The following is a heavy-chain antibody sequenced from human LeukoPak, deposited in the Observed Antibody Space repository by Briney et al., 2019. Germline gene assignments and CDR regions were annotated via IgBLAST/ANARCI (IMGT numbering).Heavy chain of an antibody. D-gene: IGHD4-17*01. Sequence: WASVKVSCKASGYTFTSYGISWVRQAPGQELEWMGWISAYNGNTNYAQKLQGRVTITRDTSASTAYMELSSLRSEDTAVYYCARSDDYGDPFDYWAREPWSPSPQ. CDR3: ARSDDYGDPFDY. V-gene: IGHV1-18*01. CDR2: ISAYNGNT. CDR1: GYTFTSYG. J-gene: IGHJ4*02.